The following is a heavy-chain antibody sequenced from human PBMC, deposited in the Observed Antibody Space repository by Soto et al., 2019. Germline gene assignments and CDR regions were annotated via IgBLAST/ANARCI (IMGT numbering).Heavy chain of an antibody. V-gene: IGHV4-61*01. D-gene: IGHD3-3*02. Sequence: SETLSLTCTVSGGSFKSGSYSWSWISQPPGKGLEWIGSVYHTGRTSYNPSLKSRVSISMDTSKNQFSLNLDSVTAADTAVYFSETHFAAFDPWGQGTRVTVFS. J-gene: IGHJ5*02. CDR1: GGSFKSGSYS. CDR3: ETHFAAFDP. CDR2: VYHTGRT.